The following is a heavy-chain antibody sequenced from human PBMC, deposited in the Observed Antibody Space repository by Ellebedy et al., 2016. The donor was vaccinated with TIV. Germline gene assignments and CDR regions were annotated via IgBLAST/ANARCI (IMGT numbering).Heavy chain of an antibody. Sequence: PGGSLRLSCAASGFTVSSNYMSWVRQAPGKGLEWVSVIYSGGSTFYADSVKGRFTISRDNSKNTLYLQMNSLRAEDTAVYYCARDGPTTIAAADYYYGMDVWGQGTTVTVSS. V-gene: IGHV3-66*02. CDR1: GFTVSSNY. CDR2: IYSGGST. CDR3: ARDGPTTIAAADYYYGMDV. D-gene: IGHD6-13*01. J-gene: IGHJ6*02.